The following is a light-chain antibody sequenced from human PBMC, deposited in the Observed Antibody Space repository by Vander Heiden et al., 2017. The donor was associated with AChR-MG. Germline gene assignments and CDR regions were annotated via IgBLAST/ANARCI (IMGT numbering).Light chain of an antibody. CDR1: NFGANSE. Sequence: QSVLTQPPSVSGAPGHRVTIPFPGSNFGANSEVHLYQQVPGTAPKLLIHANNNRPSGVPDRFSASKSGTSASLAITGLQTEDEADYYCQSYDTSRSIYAFGTGTKVTVL. CDR2: ANN. CDR3: QSYDTSRSIYA. J-gene: IGLJ1*01. V-gene: IGLV1-40*01.